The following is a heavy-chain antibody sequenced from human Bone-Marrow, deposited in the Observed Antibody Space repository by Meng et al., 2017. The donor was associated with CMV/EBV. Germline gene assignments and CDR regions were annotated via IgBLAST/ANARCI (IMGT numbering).Heavy chain of an antibody. Sequence: GESLKISCAASGFTFGFYWMHWVRQAPGKGLVWVSRVNNDGRSTNYAGSVKGRFTISRDNAMNTLYLQMNSLRAEDTAVYYCARDSYYQDAFDIWGQGTLVTVSS. J-gene: IGHJ3*02. V-gene: IGHV3-74*01. CDR1: GFTFGFYW. D-gene: IGHD2-21*01. CDR3: ARDSYYQDAFDI. CDR2: VNNDGRST.